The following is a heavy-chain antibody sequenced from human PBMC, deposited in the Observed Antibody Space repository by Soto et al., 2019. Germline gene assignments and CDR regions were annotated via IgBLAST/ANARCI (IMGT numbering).Heavy chain of an antibody. CDR1: GFTLSNYG. CDR3: AGGITGSGWSI. CDR2: IFGGDAP. V-gene: IGHV3-23*01. D-gene: IGHD3-10*01. Sequence: EGHLLESGGGLVQPGGSLRLSCAASGFTLSNYGMNWVRQAPGKGLEWVSGIFGGDAPTYTDSVKGRFTISRDNSKNTLFLQMNSLRVEDTAIYHCAGGITGSGWSIWGQGTRVAVSS. J-gene: IGHJ4*02.